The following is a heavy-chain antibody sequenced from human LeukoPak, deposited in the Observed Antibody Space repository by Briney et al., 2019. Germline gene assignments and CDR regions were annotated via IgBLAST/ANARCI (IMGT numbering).Heavy chain of an antibody. J-gene: IGHJ4*02. Sequence: GGSLRLSCAASGFTFSSYWMSWVRQAPGKGLEWVANIKQDGSERYYVDSVKGRFTISRDNAKNSLSLQMNNLRVEDTAVYYCARAGSHWHYVYWGQGTVVTVSS. CDR3: ARAGSHWHYVY. CDR2: IKQDGSER. V-gene: IGHV3-7*01. CDR1: GFTFSSYW. D-gene: IGHD3-10*01.